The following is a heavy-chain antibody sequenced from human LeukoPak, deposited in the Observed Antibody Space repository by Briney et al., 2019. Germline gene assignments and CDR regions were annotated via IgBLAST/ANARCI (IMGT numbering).Heavy chain of an antibody. CDR1: GFTVSSNY. D-gene: IGHD6-13*01. V-gene: IGHV3-23*01. CDR3: AKRTSGSSWYSSDS. J-gene: IGHJ4*02. Sequence: PGGSLRLSCAASGFTVSSNYMNWVRQAPGKGLEWVSTMSGDATSTYYADSVKGRFTISRDNSKTTLFLQMNSLRAEDTAVYYCAKRTSGSSWYSSDSWGQGTLVTVSS. CDR2: MSGDATST.